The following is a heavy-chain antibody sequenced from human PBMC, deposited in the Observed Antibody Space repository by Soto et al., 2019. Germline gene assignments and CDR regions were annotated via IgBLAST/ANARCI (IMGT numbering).Heavy chain of an antibody. J-gene: IGHJ4*02. CDR1: GFTFSSYS. Sequence: EVQLVESGGGLVQPGGSLRLSCAASGFTFSSYSMNWVRQAPGKGLEWVSYISSSSSTIYYADSVKGRVTISRDNAKNSMFLQMNSLREEDTAVYYCARDAYSSGWYGGSSYFDYWGQGTLVTVSS. CDR2: ISSSSSTI. CDR3: ARDAYSSGWYGGSSYFDY. D-gene: IGHD6-19*01. V-gene: IGHV3-48*02.